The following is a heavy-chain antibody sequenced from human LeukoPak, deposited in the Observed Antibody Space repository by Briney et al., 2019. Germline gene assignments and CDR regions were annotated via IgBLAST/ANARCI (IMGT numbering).Heavy chain of an antibody. CDR2: INPNSGGT. CDR3: ARDPQGYCSGGSCYTITTFDY. Sequence: ASVKVSCKASGYTFTGYDMHWVRQAPGQGREWMGWINPNSGGTNYAQKFQGRVTMTRDTSISTAYMELSRLRSDDTAVYYCARDPQGYCSGGSCYTITTFDYWGQGTLVTVSS. CDR1: GYTFTGYD. V-gene: IGHV1-2*02. J-gene: IGHJ4*02. D-gene: IGHD2-15*01.